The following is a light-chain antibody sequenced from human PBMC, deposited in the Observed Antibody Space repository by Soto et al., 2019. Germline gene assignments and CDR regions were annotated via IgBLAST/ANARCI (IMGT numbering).Light chain of an antibody. V-gene: IGKV3-11*01. Sequence: EIVLTQSPAILSMSPGERATLSCRASQSVSSYFVWYQQKPGQAPRLLIYDASNTATGVPARFSGSGSGTDFTLTISSLEPEDFAVYYCQQRRYWPVTFGQGTKVEIK. CDR1: QSVSSY. CDR3: QQRRYWPVT. CDR2: DAS. J-gene: IGKJ1*01.